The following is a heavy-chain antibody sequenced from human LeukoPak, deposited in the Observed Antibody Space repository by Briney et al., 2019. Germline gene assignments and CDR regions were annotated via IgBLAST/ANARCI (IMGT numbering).Heavy chain of an antibody. CDR1: GFTFSSYS. V-gene: IGHV3-48*04. D-gene: IGHD3-10*01. CDR2: ISSSSSTI. J-gene: IGHJ3*02. CDR3: ARASYGSGSYYSSAFDI. Sequence: PGGSLRLSCAASGFTFSSYSMNWVRQAPGKGLEWVSYISSSSSTIYYADSVKGRFTISRDNAKNSLYLQMNSLRAEDTAVYYCARASYGSGSYYSSAFDIWGQGTMVTVSS.